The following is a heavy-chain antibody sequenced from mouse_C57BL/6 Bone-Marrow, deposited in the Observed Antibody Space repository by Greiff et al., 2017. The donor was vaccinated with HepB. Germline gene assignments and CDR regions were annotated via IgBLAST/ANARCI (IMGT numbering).Heavy chain of an antibody. CDR2: ISSGSSTI. J-gene: IGHJ4*01. Sequence: EVKLVESGGGLVKPGGSLKLSCAASGFTFSDYGMHWVRQAPEKGLEWVAYISSGSSTIYYADTVKGRFTISRDNAKNTLFLQMTSLRSEDTAMYYCASLVAHYAMDYWGQGTSVTVSS. V-gene: IGHV5-17*01. CDR1: GFTFSDYG. D-gene: IGHD1-1*01. CDR3: ASLVAHYAMDY.